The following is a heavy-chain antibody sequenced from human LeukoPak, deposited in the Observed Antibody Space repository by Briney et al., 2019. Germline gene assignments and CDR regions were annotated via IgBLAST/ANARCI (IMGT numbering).Heavy chain of an antibody. Sequence: SLRLSCAASGFTFSDYYMSWIRQAPGKGLEWVSYISSSGSTIYYADSVKGRFTISRDNAKNSLYLQMNSLRAEDTTVYYCARGTAYCGGDCYSPSAFFDYWGQGTLVTVSS. CDR1: GFTFSDYY. CDR2: ISSSGSTI. J-gene: IGHJ4*02. CDR3: ARGTAYCGGDCYSPSAFFDY. V-gene: IGHV3-11*01. D-gene: IGHD2-21*02.